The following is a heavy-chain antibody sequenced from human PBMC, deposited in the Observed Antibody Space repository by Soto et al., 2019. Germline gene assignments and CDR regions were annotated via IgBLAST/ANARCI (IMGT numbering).Heavy chain of an antibody. CDR1: GFTFSGYG. D-gene: IGHD2-15*01. CDR3: AREEDCSGGSCYPQPDYYYGMDV. Sequence: QVQLVESGGGVVQPGRSLRLSCAASGFTFSGYGMHWVRQAPGEGLEWVAVISYDGSNKYYADSVKGRFTISRDNSKNTLYLQMNSLRAEDTAVYYCAREEDCSGGSCYPQPDYYYGMDVWGQGTTVTVSS. V-gene: IGHV3-30*19. J-gene: IGHJ6*02. CDR2: ISYDGSNK.